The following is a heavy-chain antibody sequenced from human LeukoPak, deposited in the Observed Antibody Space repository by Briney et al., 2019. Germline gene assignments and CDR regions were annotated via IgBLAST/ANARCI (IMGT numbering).Heavy chain of an antibody. J-gene: IGHJ4*02. D-gene: IGHD2-15*01. CDR2: ISAYNGNT. CDR1: GYTFTSYG. V-gene: IGHV1-18*01. Sequence: ASVKVSCKASGYTFTSYGISWVRQAPGQGLERMGWISAYNGNTNYAQKLQGRVTMTTDTSTSTAYMELRSLRSDDTAVYYCARVAVVAATEFFDYWGQGTLVTVSS. CDR3: ARVAVVAATEFFDY.